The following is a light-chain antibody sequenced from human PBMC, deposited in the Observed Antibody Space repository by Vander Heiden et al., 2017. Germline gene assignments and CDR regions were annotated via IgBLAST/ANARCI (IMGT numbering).Light chain of an antibody. V-gene: IGLV6-57*01. CDR1: SGSIASHS. CDR2: EDN. CDR3: QSYDSSSRWV. Sequence: NFMLTQPHYVSEPPGKTVTISCTRSSGSIASHSVQWYQQRQGISPTTVIYEDNQRPSGVPDRFSGSIDSSSNTASLTISGRKTEDEADYYCQSYDSSSRWVFGGGTKLTVL. J-gene: IGLJ3*02.